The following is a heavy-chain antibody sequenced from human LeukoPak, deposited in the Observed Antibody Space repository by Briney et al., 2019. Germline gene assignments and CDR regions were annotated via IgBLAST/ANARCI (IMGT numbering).Heavy chain of an antibody. D-gene: IGHD4-23*01. CDR1: GGFISSYF. CDR2: VHNSGST. CDR3: ARHPGGNSAHRFDY. Sequence: SETLSLTCTVSGGFISSYFWSWIRQPPGKGLEWIGYVHNSGSTNYNPSLKSRVTISFDTSKNQFSLKLGSVTAADTAVYYCARHPGGNSAHRFDYWGQGTLVTVSS. J-gene: IGHJ4*02. V-gene: IGHV4-59*08.